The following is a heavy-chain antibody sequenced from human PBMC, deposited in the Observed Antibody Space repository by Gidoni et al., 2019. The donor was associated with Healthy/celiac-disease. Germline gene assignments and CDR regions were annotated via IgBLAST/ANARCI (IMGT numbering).Heavy chain of an antibody. V-gene: IGHV1-69*01. D-gene: IGHD6-19*01. CDR2: IIPIFGTA. CDR3: ARVQGSGWYFDSGGYYMDV. CDR1: GGTFSSYA. Sequence: QVQLVQSGAEVKKPGSSVKVSCKASGGTFSSYAISWVRQAPGQGLEWMGGIIPIFGTANYAQKFQGRVTITADESTSTAYMELSSLRSEDTAVYYCARVQGSGWYFDSGGYYMDVWGKGTTVTVSS. J-gene: IGHJ6*03.